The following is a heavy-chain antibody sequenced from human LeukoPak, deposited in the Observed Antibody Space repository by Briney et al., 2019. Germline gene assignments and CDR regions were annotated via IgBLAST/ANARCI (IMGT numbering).Heavy chain of an antibody. CDR3: AKRYGSGSYYKSTIDY. CDR1: GFTFSSYA. CDR2: ISGSGGST. Sequence: GGSLRLSCAASGFTFSSYAMSWVRQAPGKGLEWVSAISGSGGSTYYADSVKGRFTISRDNSKNTLYLQMNSLRAEDTAVYYCAKRYGSGSYYKSTIDYWGQGTLVTVSS. D-gene: IGHD3-10*01. J-gene: IGHJ4*02. V-gene: IGHV3-23*01.